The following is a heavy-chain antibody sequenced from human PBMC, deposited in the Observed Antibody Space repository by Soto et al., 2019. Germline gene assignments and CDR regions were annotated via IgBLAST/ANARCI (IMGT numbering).Heavy chain of an antibody. CDR3: ARDQVLAPGRAVAERDAFDI. J-gene: IGHJ3*02. CDR1: GFTFSSYS. V-gene: IGHV3-21*01. D-gene: IGHD6-19*01. Sequence: GGSLRLSCAASGFTFSSYSMNWVRQAPGKGLEWVSSISSSSSYIYYADSVKGRFTISRDNAKNSLYLQMNSLRAEDTAVYYCARDQVLAPGRAVAERDAFDIWGQGTMVTVSS. CDR2: ISSSSSYI.